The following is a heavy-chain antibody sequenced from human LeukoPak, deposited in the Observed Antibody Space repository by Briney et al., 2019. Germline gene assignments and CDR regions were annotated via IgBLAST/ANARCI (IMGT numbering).Heavy chain of an antibody. CDR3: ASLGAANYYGMDV. J-gene: IGHJ6*02. CDR1: GFTFSSYS. D-gene: IGHD1-26*01. V-gene: IGHV3-48*01. Sequence: PGGSLRLSCAASGFTFSSYSMNWVRQAPGKGLEWVSYISSSSSTIYYADSVKGRFTISRDNAKNSLYLQMNSLRADDTALYYCASLGAANYYGMDVWGQGTTVTVSS. CDR2: ISSSSSTI.